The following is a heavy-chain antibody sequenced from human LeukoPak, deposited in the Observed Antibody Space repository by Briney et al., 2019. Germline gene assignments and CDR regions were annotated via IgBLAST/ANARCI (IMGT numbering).Heavy chain of an antibody. V-gene: IGHV4-31*03. D-gene: IGHD3-16*02. CDR3: ARASYDYVWGSYRRHYFDY. CDR1: GGSISSGGYY. Sequence: SQTLSLTCTVSGGSISSGGYYWSWIRQHPGKGLEWIGYIYYSGSTYYNPSLKSRVTISVDTSKNQFSLKLSSVTAADTAVYYCARASYDYVWGSYRRHYFDYWGQGTLVTVSS. CDR2: IYYSGST. J-gene: IGHJ4*02.